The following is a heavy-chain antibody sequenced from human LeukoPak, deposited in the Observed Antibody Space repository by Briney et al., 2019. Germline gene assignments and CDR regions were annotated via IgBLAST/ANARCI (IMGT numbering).Heavy chain of an antibody. CDR3: AKDLVITMIVGPQFDY. J-gene: IGHJ4*02. CDR2: INSDGSST. V-gene: IGHV3-74*01. Sequence: GGSLRLSCAASGFTFSSYWMHWVRQAPGKGLVWVSRINSDGSSTSYADSVKGRFTISRDNAKNTLYLQMNSLRAEDTAVYYCAKDLVITMIVGPQFDYWGQGTLVTVSS. D-gene: IGHD3-22*01. CDR1: GFTFSSYW.